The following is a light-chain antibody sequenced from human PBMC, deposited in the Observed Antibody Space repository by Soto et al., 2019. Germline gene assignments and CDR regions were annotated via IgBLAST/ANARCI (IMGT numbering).Light chain of an antibody. CDR2: EVT. V-gene: IGLV2-14*03. CDR3: NSYTTSSPLV. Sequence: QSVLTQPASVSGAPGQSITVSCTGTISEDGGYNFVSWYQQHPGKAPKLMIYEVTSRPSGVSNRFSGSKSGNTASLTISGLQAEDDADYYCNSYTTSSPLVFGTGTKLTVL. CDR1: ISEDGGYNF. J-gene: IGLJ1*01.